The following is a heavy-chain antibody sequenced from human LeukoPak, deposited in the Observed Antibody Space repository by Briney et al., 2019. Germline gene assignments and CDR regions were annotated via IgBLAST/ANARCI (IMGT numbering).Heavy chain of an antibody. D-gene: IGHD4/OR15-4a*01. J-gene: IGHJ4*02. V-gene: IGHV3-53*01. Sequence: GGSLRLSCTVSGFTVSSNSMSWVRQAPGKGLEWVSFIYGDNTHYSDSVKGRFTISRDNSKNTLYLQMNSLRAEDTAVYYCARRAGAYSHPYDYWGRGTLVTVSS. CDR2: IYGDNT. CDR3: ARRAGAYSHPYDY. CDR1: GFTVSSNS.